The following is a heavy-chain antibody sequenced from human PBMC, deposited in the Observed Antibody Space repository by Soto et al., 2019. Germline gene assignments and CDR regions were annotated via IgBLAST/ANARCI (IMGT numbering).Heavy chain of an antibody. D-gene: IGHD3-3*01. CDR1: GYSFTSYW. Sequence: GESLKISCKGSGYSFTSYWIGWVRQMPGKGLEWMGIIYPGDSDTRYSPSFQGQVTISADKSISTAYLQWSSLKASDTAMYYCARHSRAIFRVLIPGASLIWCQGTLLTV. CDR2: IYPGDSDT. CDR3: ARHSRAIFRVLIPGASLI. V-gene: IGHV5-51*01. J-gene: IGHJ3*02.